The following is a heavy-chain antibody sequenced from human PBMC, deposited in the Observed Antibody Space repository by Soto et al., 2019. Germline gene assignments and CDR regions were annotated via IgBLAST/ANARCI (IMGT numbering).Heavy chain of an antibody. CDR3: ARDCSHPVVVPAAADYDILTGYYPHYYYYGMDV. J-gene: IGHJ6*02. Sequence: QVQLVQSGAEVKKPGSSVKVSCKASGGTFSSYAISWVRQAPGQGLEWMGGIIPIFGTANYAQKFQGRVTITADESTSTAYMELSSLRSEDTAVYYCARDCSHPVVVPAAADYDILTGYYPHYYYYGMDVWGQGTTVTVSS. D-gene: IGHD3-9*01. CDR2: IIPIFGTA. CDR1: GGTFSSYA. V-gene: IGHV1-69*01.